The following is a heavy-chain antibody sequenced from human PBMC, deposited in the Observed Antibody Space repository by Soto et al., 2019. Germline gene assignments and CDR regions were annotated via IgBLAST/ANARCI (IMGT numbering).Heavy chain of an antibody. CDR1: GGTFSSYA. J-gene: IGHJ2*01. V-gene: IGHV1-69*01. CDR3: ARENIVVVPAAPVWYFDL. D-gene: IGHD2-2*01. Sequence: QVQLVQSGAEVKKPGSSVKVSCKASGGTFSSYAISWVRQAPGQGLEWMGGIIPIFGTANYAQKFQGRVTITADESTRTAYMELSSLRSEDTAVYYCARENIVVVPAAPVWYFDLWGRGTLVTVSS. CDR2: IIPIFGTA.